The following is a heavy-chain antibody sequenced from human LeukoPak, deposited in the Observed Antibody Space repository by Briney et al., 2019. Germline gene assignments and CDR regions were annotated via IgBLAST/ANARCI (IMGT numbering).Heavy chain of an antibody. J-gene: IGHJ4*02. CDR2: IYYSGST. D-gene: IGHD5-12*01. V-gene: IGHV4-59*01. CDR3: ARGGGYSGYDFGY. Sequence: PSETLSLTCTVSGGSISSYYWSWIRQPPGKGLEWIGYIYYSGSTNYNPSLKSRVTISVDTSKNQFSLNLNSVTAADTAVYYCARGGGYSGYDFGYWGQGTLVTVSS. CDR1: GGSISSYY.